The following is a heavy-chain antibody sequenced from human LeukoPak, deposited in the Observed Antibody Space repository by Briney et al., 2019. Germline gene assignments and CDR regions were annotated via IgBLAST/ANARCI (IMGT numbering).Heavy chain of an antibody. Sequence: PSETLSLTCTVSGGSISSGGYYWSWIRQHPGKGLEWIGYIYYSGSTYYNPSPKRRVTISVDTSKNQFSLKLSSVTAADTAVYYCARGRAYYYGSGSSHFDYWGQGTLVTVSS. D-gene: IGHD3-10*01. CDR3: ARGRAYYYGSGSSHFDY. CDR1: GGSISSGGYY. J-gene: IGHJ4*02. V-gene: IGHV4-31*03. CDR2: IYYSGST.